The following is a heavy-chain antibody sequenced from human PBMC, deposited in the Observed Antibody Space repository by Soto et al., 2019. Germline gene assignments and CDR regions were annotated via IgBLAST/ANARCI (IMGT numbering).Heavy chain of an antibody. D-gene: IGHD4-4*01. CDR2: IYYSGST. CDR1: GGSISSYY. CDR3: ARDRVEMATVTYFDF. J-gene: IGHJ4*02. Sequence: VQLQESGPGLVKPSETLSLTCTVSGGSISSYYWSWIRQPPGKGLEWIGYIYYSGSTSYNPSLKSRVTISLDTSKNQFSPRLSSVTAADTAVYYCARDRVEMATVTYFDFWGRGALVTVSS. V-gene: IGHV4-59*01.